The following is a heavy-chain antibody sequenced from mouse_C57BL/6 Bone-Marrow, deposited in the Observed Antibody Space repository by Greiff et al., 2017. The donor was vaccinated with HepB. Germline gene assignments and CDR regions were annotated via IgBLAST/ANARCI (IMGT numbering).Heavy chain of an antibody. CDR2: ISNGGGST. CDR1: GFTFSDYY. J-gene: IGHJ3*01. Sequence: EVQWVESGGGLVQPGGSLKLSCAASGFTFSDYYMYWVRQTPEKRLEWVAYISNGGGSTYYPDTVKGRFTISRDNAKNTLYLQMSRLKSEDTAMYYCARQNYYGSSYGPLAYWGQGTLVTVSA. CDR3: ARQNYYGSSYGPLAY. V-gene: IGHV5-12*01. D-gene: IGHD1-1*01.